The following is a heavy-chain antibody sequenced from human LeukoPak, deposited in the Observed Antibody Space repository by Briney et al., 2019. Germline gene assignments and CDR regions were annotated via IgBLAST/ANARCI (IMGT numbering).Heavy chain of an antibody. D-gene: IGHD3-10*01. Sequence: GGSLRLSCAASGITFSSYAMSWVRQAPGKGLEWVSGISGSGGRTYYADSVKGRFTISRDNSKNRMYLQMNSLRAEDTAVYHRAKGGFGFGELKFDYWGQGTLVTVSS. CDR3: AKGGFGFGELKFDY. J-gene: IGHJ4*02. CDR2: ISGSGGRT. V-gene: IGHV3-23*01. CDR1: GITFSSYA.